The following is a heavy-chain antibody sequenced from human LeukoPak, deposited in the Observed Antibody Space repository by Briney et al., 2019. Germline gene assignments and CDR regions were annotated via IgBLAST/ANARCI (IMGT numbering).Heavy chain of an antibody. D-gene: IGHD5-18*01. CDR1: GFTFSDYY. J-gene: IGHJ4*02. CDR3: AKDKDPSMVTSHYFHY. V-gene: IGHV3-11*01. Sequence: GGSLRLSCAASGFTFSDYYMTWIRQAPGKALEWGSYISISGGSIYYADSVKGRFTISRDNAKNTLYLRVNSLRAEDTAIYYCAKDKDPSMVTSHYFHYWGQGALVTVSS. CDR2: ISISGGSI.